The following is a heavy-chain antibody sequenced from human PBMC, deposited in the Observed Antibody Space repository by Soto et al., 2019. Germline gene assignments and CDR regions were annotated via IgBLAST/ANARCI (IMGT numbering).Heavy chain of an antibody. CDR3: ARFFDSGFDY. CDR2: ISTSGATR. V-gene: IGHV3-48*02. D-gene: IGHD6-19*01. Sequence: EVQLVESGGGLVQPGGSLRLSCVASGFTFSTDSMNWVRQAPGKGLEWVAHISTSGATRYYADSVKGRFTISRDNAKTSLFLKMDRLRNEDTDVYYCARFFDSGFDYWGQGTLVTVSS. CDR1: GFTFSTDS. J-gene: IGHJ4*02.